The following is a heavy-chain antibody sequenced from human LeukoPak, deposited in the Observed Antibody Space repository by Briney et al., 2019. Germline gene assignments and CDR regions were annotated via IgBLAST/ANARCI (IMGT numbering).Heavy chain of an antibody. CDR3: ARDRSEYGFDY. J-gene: IGHJ4*02. CDR1: GGSFSGYY. Sequence: SETLSLTCAVYGGSFSGYYWSWIRQPPGKGLEWIGEINHSGSTNYNPSLKSRVTISVDTSKNQFSLKLSSVTAADTAVYYCARDRSEYGFDYWGQGTLVTVSS. D-gene: IGHD3-16*02. CDR2: INHSGST. V-gene: IGHV4-34*01.